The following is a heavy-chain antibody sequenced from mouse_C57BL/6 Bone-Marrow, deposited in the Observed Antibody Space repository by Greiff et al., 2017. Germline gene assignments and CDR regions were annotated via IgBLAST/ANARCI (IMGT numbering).Heavy chain of an antibody. CDR3: ASASNYGSWFAY. CDR2: IDPSDSYT. V-gene: IGHV1-69*01. CDR1: GYTFTSYW. J-gene: IGHJ3*01. Sequence: QVQLQQPGAELVMPGASVKLSCKASGYTFTSYWMHWVKQRPGQGLEWIGEIDPSDSYTNYNQKFQGKYTLTVDKSSSTAYMQLSSLTSEDSAVYYCASASNYGSWFAYWGQGTLVTVSA. D-gene: IGHD2-5*01.